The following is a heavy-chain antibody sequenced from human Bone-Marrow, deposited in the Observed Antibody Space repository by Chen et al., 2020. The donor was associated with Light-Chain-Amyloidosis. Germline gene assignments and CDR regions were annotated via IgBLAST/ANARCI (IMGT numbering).Heavy chain of an antibody. CDR3: ARTSGPSHFDY. CDR1: GGSIRSYF. J-gene: IGHJ4*02. V-gene: IGHV4-59*01. CDR2: FYYDGST. D-gene: IGHD3-10*01. Sequence: QVQLRESGPGLVQASETLSLTCTVSGGSIRSYFWSWIRQSPGKGLEWIGYFYYDGSTHYNPSLKSRVTISQDTSKNQYSLKLNSVTAADAAIYYCARTSGPSHFDYWGQGTLVTVSS.